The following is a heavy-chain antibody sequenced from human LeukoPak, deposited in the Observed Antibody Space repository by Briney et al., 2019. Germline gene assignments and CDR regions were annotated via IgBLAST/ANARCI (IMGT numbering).Heavy chain of an antibody. D-gene: IGHD3-3*01. J-gene: IGHJ4*02. Sequence: SETLSLTCTVSGGSISSYYWSWIRQPPGKGLEWIGYIYYSGSTNYNPSLKSRVTISVDTSKNQFSLKLSSVAAADTAVYYCARSGGVVRIFDYWGQGTLVTVSS. CDR3: ARSGGVVRIFDY. V-gene: IGHV4-59*01. CDR2: IYYSGST. CDR1: GGSISSYY.